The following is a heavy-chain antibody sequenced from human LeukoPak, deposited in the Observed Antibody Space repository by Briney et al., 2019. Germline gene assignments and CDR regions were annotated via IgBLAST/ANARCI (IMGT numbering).Heavy chain of an antibody. CDR3: AKDYRPDHGVTWGWFDP. J-gene: IGHJ5*02. CDR2: ISYDGSNK. V-gene: IGHV3-30*18. CDR1: GFTFSDYS. D-gene: IGHD4-17*01. Sequence: PGGSLRLSCAASGFTFSDYSFHWVRQAPGKGLEWVAVISYDGSNKYYADSVKGRFTISRDNSKNTLYLQMNSLRTEDTAVYYCAKDYRPDHGVTWGWFDPWGQGTLATVSS.